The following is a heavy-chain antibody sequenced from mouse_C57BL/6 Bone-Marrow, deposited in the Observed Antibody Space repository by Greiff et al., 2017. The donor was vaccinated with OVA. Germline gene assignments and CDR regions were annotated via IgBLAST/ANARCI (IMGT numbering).Heavy chain of an antibody. CDR3: AREVLRDYFDY. V-gene: IGHV1-54*01. J-gene: IGHJ2*01. D-gene: IGHD1-1*01. Sequence: VKLMESGAELVRPGTSVKVSCKASGYAFTNYLIEWVKQRPGQGLEWIGVINPGSGGTNYNEKFKGKATLTADKSSSTAYMQLSSLTSEDSAVYFCAREVLRDYFDYWGQGTTLTVSS. CDR2: INPGSGGT. CDR1: GYAFTNYL.